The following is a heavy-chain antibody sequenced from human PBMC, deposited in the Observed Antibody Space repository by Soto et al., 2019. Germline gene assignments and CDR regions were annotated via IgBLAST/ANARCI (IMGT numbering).Heavy chain of an antibody. CDR2: ISAYNGNT. V-gene: IGHV1-18*01. CDR3: ARALVPSSSSYYNWFYP. Sequence: ASVKVSCKASGYTFTSYVISWVRQAPGQGLEWMGWISAYNGNTNYAQKLQGRVTMTTDTSTSTAYMELRSLRSDDTAVYYCARALVPSSSSYYNWFYPWGQGTLVTVSS. CDR1: GYTFTSYV. J-gene: IGHJ5*02. D-gene: IGHD6-13*01.